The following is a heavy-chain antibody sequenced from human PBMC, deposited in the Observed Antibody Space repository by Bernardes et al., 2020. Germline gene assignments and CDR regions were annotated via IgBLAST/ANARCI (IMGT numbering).Heavy chain of an antibody. CDR1: GYTFSNYG. J-gene: IGHJ3*02. Sequence: ASVKVSCKASGYTFSNYGISWVRQDPGQGFEWMGWISGYNGKTNYAQKVQGRVTMTIDTSMSTANMELRSLRSDDTAVYYCAREGRSGSYLDAFDIWGQGTMVTVSS. V-gene: IGHV1-18*01. D-gene: IGHD1-26*01. CDR3: AREGRSGSYLDAFDI. CDR2: ISGYNGKT.